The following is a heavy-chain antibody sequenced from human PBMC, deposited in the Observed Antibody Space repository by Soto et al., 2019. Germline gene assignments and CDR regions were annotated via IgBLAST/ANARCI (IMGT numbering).Heavy chain of an antibody. CDR3: ATSSYSSGWYVR. D-gene: IGHD6-19*01. J-gene: IGHJ4*02. CDR2: MNPNSGNT. V-gene: IGHV1-8*02. CDR1: GYNFMPYG. Sequence: QVQLVQSGAEVKKPGASVKVSCKASGYNFMPYGVNWVRQAPGQGLEWMGWMNPNSGNTGYAQKFQGRVTMTRNTSISTAYMELSSLRSEDTAVYYCATSSYSSGWYVRWGQGTLVTVSS.